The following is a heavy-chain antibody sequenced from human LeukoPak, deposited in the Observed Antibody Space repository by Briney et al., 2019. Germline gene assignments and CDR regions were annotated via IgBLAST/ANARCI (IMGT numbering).Heavy chain of an antibody. CDR2: TNQDGSQK. CDR1: GFTFSGSA. Sequence: GGSLRLSCAASGFTFSGSAMHWVRQAPGKGLEWLANTNQDGSQKYYVDSVRGRFTISRDNAEKLFYLQINSLRVEDTAIYYCAAWGSGNYWGQGTLVTVSS. CDR3: AAWGSGNY. V-gene: IGHV3-7*03. J-gene: IGHJ4*02. D-gene: IGHD7-27*01.